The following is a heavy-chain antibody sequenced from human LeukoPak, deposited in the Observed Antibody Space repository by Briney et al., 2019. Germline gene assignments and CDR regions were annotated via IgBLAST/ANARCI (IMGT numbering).Heavy chain of an antibody. CDR2: INPGGDNT. V-gene: IGHV1-46*01. CDR3: VVAAIY. J-gene: IGHJ4*02. CDR1: GYTFTNYY. D-gene: IGHD2-15*01. Sequence: ASVKVSCKASGYTFTNYYIHWVRQAPGQGLEWMGLINPGGDNTNYAQNFQGRVTMTRDTSASTVYMELSSLRSEDTAMYYCVVAAIYWGQGTLVTVSS.